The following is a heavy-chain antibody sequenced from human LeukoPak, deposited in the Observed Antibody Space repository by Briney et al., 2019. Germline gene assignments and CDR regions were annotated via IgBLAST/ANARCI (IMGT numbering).Heavy chain of an antibody. D-gene: IGHD5-18*01. CDR2: INPNSGGT. Sequence: VASVKVSCKASGYTFTGYYMYWVRQAPGQGLEWMGWINPNSGGTNYAQKFQGRVTMTRDTSISTAYMELSSLRSDDTALYYCARDTLYSYGYDYWGQGTLVTVSS. CDR3: ARDTLYSYGYDY. CDR1: GYTFTGYY. V-gene: IGHV1-2*02. J-gene: IGHJ4*02.